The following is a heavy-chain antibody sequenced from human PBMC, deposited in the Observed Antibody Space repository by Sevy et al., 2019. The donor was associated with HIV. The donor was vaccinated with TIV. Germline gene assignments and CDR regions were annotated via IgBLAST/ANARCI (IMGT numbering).Heavy chain of an antibody. V-gene: IGHV1-18*04. Sequence: ASVKVSCKASGYTFTSYGISWVRRAPGQGLEWMGWISAYNGITNYAQKLQGRVTMTTDTSTGTAYMELRSLRSDDTAVYYCARESGWKAARQYYFDYWGQGTLVTVSS. CDR1: GYTFTSYG. J-gene: IGHJ4*02. D-gene: IGHD6-6*01. CDR3: ARESGWKAARQYYFDY. CDR2: ISAYNGIT.